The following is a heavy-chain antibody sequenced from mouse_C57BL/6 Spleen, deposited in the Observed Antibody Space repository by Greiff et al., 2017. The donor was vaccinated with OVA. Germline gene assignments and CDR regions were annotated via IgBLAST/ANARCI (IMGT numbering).Heavy chain of an antibody. Sequence: VKLMESGPGLVAPSQSLSITCTVSGFSLTSYGVSWVRQPPGKVLEWLGVIWGDRSTNYHSALISRLSISKNNSSRQFFIKLNSLQADATATYYCAKPYNGSRFAYWGQGTLVTVSA. CDR3: AKPYNGSRFAY. CDR1: GFSLTSYG. D-gene: IGHD1-1*01. J-gene: IGHJ3*01. V-gene: IGHV2-3*01. CDR2: IWGDRST.